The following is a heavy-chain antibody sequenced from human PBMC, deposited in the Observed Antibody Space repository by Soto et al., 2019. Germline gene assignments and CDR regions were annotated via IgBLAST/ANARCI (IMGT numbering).Heavy chain of an antibody. D-gene: IGHD4-17*01. Sequence: ASVKVSCKASGYTFTSYDINWVRQATGQGLEWMGWMNPNSGNTGYAQKFQGRVTMTRNTSISTAYMELSSLRSVDTAVYYCAITVAPKRPYYYYYYMDVWGKGTTVTVS. V-gene: IGHV1-8*01. J-gene: IGHJ6*03. CDR3: AITVAPKRPYYYYYYMDV. CDR1: GYTFTSYD. CDR2: MNPNSGNT.